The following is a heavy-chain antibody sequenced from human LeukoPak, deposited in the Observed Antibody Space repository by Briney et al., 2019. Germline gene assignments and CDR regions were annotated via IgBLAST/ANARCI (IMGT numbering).Heavy chain of an antibody. J-gene: IGHJ3*02. Sequence: KPSGTLSLTCAVSGFSISSGYYWGWLREPPRKGLEWFGSIYHSGSTYYNPSLKSRVTISVDTSKNQFSLKLSSVTAADTAVYYCARHIRRDYVYNAFDIWGQGTMVTVSS. CDR1: GFSISSGYY. CDR2: IYHSGST. D-gene: IGHD4-17*01. CDR3: ARHIRRDYVYNAFDI. V-gene: IGHV4-38-2*01.